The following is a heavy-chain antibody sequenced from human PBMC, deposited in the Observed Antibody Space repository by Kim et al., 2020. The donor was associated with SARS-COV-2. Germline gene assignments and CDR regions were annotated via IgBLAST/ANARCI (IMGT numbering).Heavy chain of an antibody. Sequence: GESLKISCKGSGYSFTSYWIGWVRQMPGKGLEWMGIIYPGDSDTRYSPSFQGQVTISADKSISTAYLQWSSLKASDTAMYYCARGGAAAGTTDWYFDLWGRGTLVTVSS. CDR1: GYSFTSYW. V-gene: IGHV5-51*01. CDR2: IYPGDSDT. CDR3: ARGGAAAGTTDWYFDL. D-gene: IGHD6-13*01. J-gene: IGHJ2*01.